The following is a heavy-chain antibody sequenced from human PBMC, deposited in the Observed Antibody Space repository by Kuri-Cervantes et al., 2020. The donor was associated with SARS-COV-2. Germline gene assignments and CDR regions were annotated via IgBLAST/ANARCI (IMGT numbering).Heavy chain of an antibody. CDR1: GFTFSSYW. V-gene: IGHV3-7*05. D-gene: IGHD5-18*01. CDR3: ATGVRGYSYGPDY. CDR2: IKQDGSEK. J-gene: IGHJ4*02. Sequence: GGSLRLSCAASGFTFSSYWMSWVRQAPGKGLEWVASIKQDGSEKYYVDSVKGRFTISRDNAKNSLYLQMNSLRAEDTAVYYCATGVRGYSYGPDYWGQGTLVTVSS.